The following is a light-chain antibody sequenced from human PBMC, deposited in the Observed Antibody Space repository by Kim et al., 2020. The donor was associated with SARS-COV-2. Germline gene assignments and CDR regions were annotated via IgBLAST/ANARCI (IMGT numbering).Light chain of an antibody. Sequence: DIQMTQSPSSLSASVGDRVTITCQASQDISNYLNWYQQKPGKAPKLLIYDASNLETGVPSRFSGSGSGTDFTFTISSLQPEDIATYYCQQNGNPRPFGPGTKVDIK. CDR3: QQNGNPRP. J-gene: IGKJ3*01. V-gene: IGKV1-33*01. CDR1: QDISNY. CDR2: DAS.